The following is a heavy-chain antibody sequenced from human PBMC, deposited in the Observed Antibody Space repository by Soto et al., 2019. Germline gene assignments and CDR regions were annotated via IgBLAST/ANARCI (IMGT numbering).Heavy chain of an antibody. CDR1: GGSTSSDNY. D-gene: IGHD3-16*01. V-gene: IGHV4-30-4*01. Sequence: RSLTCTVSGGSTSSDNYWSWIRQPPGKGLEWIGHIYYSGNTDYNPSLKSRLAISIDTSKNQFSLKLSSVTAADTAVYFCAREGGESSDGLYYFDSWGQGSLVTVSS. CDR2: IYYSGNT. J-gene: IGHJ4*02. CDR3: AREGGESSDGLYYFDS.